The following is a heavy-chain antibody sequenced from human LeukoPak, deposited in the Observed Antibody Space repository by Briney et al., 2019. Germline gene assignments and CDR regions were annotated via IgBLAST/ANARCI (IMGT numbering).Heavy chain of an antibody. CDR1: GFTFSSYA. V-gene: IGHV3-23*01. CDR2: ISGSGGST. Sequence: GGSLRLSCSASGFTFSSYAMHWVRQAPGKGLEWVSAISGSGGSTYYADSVKGRFTISRDNSKNTLYLQMNSLRAEDTAVYYCAKNPGYSPGAQYFDYWGQGTLVTVSS. D-gene: IGHD2-15*01. CDR3: AKNPGYSPGAQYFDY. J-gene: IGHJ4*02.